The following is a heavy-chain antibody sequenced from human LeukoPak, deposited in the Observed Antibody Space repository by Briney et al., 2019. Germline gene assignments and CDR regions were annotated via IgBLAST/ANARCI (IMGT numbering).Heavy chain of an antibody. J-gene: IGHJ5*02. CDR2: IKSKTDGGTT. CDR3: TTDYVWGSYQFDP. CDR1: GFTFSNAW. Sequence: GGSLRLSSAASGFTFSNAWMSWVRQAPGKGLEWVGRIKSKTDGGTTDYAAPVKGRFTISRDGSKNTLYLQMNSLKTEDTAVYYCTTDYVWGSYQFDPWGQGTLVTVSS. V-gene: IGHV3-15*01. D-gene: IGHD3-16*02.